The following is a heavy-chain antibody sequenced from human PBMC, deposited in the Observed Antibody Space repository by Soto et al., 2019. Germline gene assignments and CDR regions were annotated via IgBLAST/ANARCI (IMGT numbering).Heavy chain of an antibody. V-gene: IGHV5-51*01. CDR1: DYTFTNYW. D-gene: IGHD2-2*01. CDR3: VRPGFCSRTASSDIDS. CDR2: IYPGDSDT. Sequence: GESLKISCKGCDYTFTNYWIGWVRQRPGKGLEWMGLIYPGDSDTTYSPSFQGQVTISVDKSISTAYLQWSSLKASDTAMYYCVRPGFCSRTASSDIDSWGQGNQLTLSS. J-gene: IGHJ4*02.